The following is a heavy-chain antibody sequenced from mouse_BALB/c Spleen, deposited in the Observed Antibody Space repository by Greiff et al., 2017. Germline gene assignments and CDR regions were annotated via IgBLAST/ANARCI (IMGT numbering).Heavy chain of an antibody. V-gene: IGHV1-69*02. CDR2: IDPSDSYT. J-gene: IGHJ1*01. CDR3: ARRTAIYYGSSYWYFDV. D-gene: IGHD1-1*01. Sequence: QVQLQQPGAELVKPGASVKLSCKASGYTFTSYWMHWVKQRPGQGLEWIGEIDPSDSYTNYNQKFKGKATLTVDKSSSTAYMQLSSLTSEDSAVYYGARRTAIYYGSSYWYFDVWGAGTTVTVSS. CDR1: GYTFTSYW.